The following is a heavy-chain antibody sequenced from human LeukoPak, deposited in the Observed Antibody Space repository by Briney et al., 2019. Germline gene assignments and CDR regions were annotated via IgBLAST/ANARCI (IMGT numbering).Heavy chain of an antibody. D-gene: IGHD3-22*01. CDR3: ARRYDSSGYYYGEFDY. V-gene: IGHV4-4*07. Sequence: PSETLSLTCTVSGGSISSYYWSWIRQPAGKGLEWIGRIYTSGSTNYNPSLKSRVTISVDTSKNQFSLKLSSVTAADTAVYYCARRYDSSGYYYGEFDYWGQGTLVTVSS. CDR1: GGSISSYY. J-gene: IGHJ4*02. CDR2: IYTSGST.